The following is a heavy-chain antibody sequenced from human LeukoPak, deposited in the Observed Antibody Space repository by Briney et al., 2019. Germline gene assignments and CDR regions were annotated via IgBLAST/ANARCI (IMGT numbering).Heavy chain of an antibody. CDR3: ARDLGSAQPGF. Sequence: SGTLSLTSTVSGGSISSRNWWSWVRQAPGKGLEWIGEMYHSGSINYNPSLKSRVTISVDISKNQFSLRLNSVTAADTAVYYCARDLGSAQPGFWGQGTLVTVSS. D-gene: IGHD6-25*01. V-gene: IGHV4-4*02. CDR2: MYHSGSI. J-gene: IGHJ4*02. CDR1: GGSISSRNW.